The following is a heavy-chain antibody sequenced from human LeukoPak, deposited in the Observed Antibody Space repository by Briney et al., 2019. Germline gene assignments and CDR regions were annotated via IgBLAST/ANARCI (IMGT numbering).Heavy chain of an antibody. CDR2: INPNSGGT. J-gene: IGHJ6*04. CDR1: GSTVTAYY. CDR3: ARDGVVVPAEGMDV. V-gene: IGHV1-2*02. Sequence: GASGKLSCKASGSTVTAYYMHRVRQAPGQGLEWMGWINPNSGGTNSEQKFQGRVTMTRDTSISTAYMELSRLRSDDTAVYYWARDGVVVPAEGMDVWGKGTTVTVSS. D-gene: IGHD2-2*01.